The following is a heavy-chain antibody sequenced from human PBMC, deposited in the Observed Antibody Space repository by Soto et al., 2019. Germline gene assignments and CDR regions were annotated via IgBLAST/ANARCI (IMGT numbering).Heavy chain of an antibody. CDR3: AKARGRLYGMDV. CDR2: IYPSGST. J-gene: IGHJ6*02. CDR1: SGSISGGGYS. Sequence: SETLSLTCAVSSGSISGGGYSWIWIRQPPGKGLEWIGYIYPSGSTYYNPSLKSRVTISVDRSKNHFSLKLSSVTAADTAVYYCAKARGRLYGMDVWGQGTTVTVSS. V-gene: IGHV4-30-2*01. D-gene: IGHD6-25*01.